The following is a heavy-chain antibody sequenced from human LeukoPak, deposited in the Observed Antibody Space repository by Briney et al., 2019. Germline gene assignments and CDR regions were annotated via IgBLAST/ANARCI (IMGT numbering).Heavy chain of an antibody. D-gene: IGHD4-17*01. J-gene: IGHJ4*01. CDR3: ARLHDYGDYGGGYYFD. V-gene: IGHV3-66*04. CDR1: GFTVNSNY. CDR2: VYSGDRT. Sequence: GGSLRLSCAASGFTVNSNYMSWVRQAPGKGLEWVSFVYSGDRTYYADSVNGRFTISRDDSTNTLYLLMNSLRAEDTAVYYCARLHDYGDYGGGYYFD.